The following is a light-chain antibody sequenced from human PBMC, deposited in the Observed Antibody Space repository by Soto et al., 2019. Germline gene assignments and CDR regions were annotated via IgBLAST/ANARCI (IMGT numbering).Light chain of an antibody. J-gene: IGLJ2*01. Sequence: QSVLTQPPSVSGAPRQRVTISGTGSRSNIGAGYDVHWYQQLPGTAPKLLIYGNSNRPSGVPDRFSGSKSGTSASLAITWLQAEDEADYYFQSYDSSDVVFGGGTTVTVL. CDR1: RSNIGAGYD. CDR2: GNS. CDR3: QSYDSSDVV. V-gene: IGLV1-40*01.